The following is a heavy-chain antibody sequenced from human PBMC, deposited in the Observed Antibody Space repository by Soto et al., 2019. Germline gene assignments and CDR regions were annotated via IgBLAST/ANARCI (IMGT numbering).Heavy chain of an antibody. CDR2: IYYSGNT. D-gene: IGHD3-3*01. Sequence: PSETLSLTCTVSGGSISSGGYSWSWIRQHPGKGLEWIGYIYYSGNTYYNPSFKSRVTISVDTSKNHFSLKLSSVTAADTAVYYCVIGVYFDFWSGYSPRLLDGMAVWGQGTTVTVSS. J-gene: IGHJ6*02. CDR3: VIGVYFDFWSGYSPRLLDGMAV. CDR1: GGSISSGGYS. V-gene: IGHV4-31*03.